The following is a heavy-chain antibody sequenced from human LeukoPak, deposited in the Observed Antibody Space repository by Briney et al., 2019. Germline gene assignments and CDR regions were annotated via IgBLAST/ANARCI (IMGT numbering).Heavy chain of an antibody. CDR1: GFTFSSYA. J-gene: IGHJ4*02. D-gene: IGHD3-16*01. CDR2: ISGSGGST. Sequence: QPGGSLRLSCAASGFTFSSYAMSWVRQAPGKGLEWVSAISGSGGSTYYADSVKGRFTISRDNSKNTLYLQMNSLRAEDTAVYYCARGVHVMITFGGVHLGIFDYWGQGALVTVSS. V-gene: IGHV3-23*01. CDR3: ARGVHVMITFGGVHLGIFDY.